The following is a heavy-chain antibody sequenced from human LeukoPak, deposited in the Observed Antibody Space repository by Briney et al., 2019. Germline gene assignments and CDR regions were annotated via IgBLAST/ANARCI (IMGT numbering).Heavy chain of an antibody. CDR2: MNPNSGNT. Sequence: ASVKVSCKASGYTFPSYDINWVRQATGQGLEWMGWMNPNSGNTGYAQKFQGRVTMTRNTSISTAYMELSSLRSEDTAVYYCARTVFGREKYQLQQYNWFDPWGQGTLVTVSS. V-gene: IGHV1-8*01. CDR1: GYTFPSYD. D-gene: IGHD2-2*01. CDR3: ARTVFGREKYQLQQYNWFDP. J-gene: IGHJ5*02.